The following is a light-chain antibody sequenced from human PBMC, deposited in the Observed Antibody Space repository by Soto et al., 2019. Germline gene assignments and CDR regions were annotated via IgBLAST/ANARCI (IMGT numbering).Light chain of an antibody. J-gene: IGLJ2*01. CDR1: SSDVGGYNY. CDR3: CSYAGSYTYVV. Sequence: QSALTQPRSVTGSPGQSVTISCTGTSSDVGGYNYVSWYQQHPDKAPKLMIYDVSKRPSGVPDRFSGSKSGNTASLTISGLQAEDVADYYCCSYAGSYTYVVFGGGTQLTVL. V-gene: IGLV2-11*01. CDR2: DVS.